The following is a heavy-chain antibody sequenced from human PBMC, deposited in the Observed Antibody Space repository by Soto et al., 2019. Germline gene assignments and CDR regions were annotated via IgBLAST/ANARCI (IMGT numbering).Heavy chain of an antibody. CDR3: ARDPGRAVALD. Sequence: SETLSLTCSVSGASISSYYYTWIRQTPGKGLEWIGYIYLGGSINYNPSFKSRVIISVDTSKNHFSVRLSSVTAADTAVYYCARDPGRAVALDWGEGTLVTVPQ. V-gene: IGHV4-59*01. CDR2: IYLGGSI. D-gene: IGHD6-19*01. CDR1: GASISSYY. J-gene: IGHJ4*02.